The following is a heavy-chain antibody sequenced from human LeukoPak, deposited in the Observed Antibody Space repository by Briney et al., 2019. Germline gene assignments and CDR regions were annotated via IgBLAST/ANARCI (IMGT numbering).Heavy chain of an antibody. D-gene: IGHD4-17*01. CDR2: IYTSGST. J-gene: IGHJ5*02. V-gene: IGHV4-4*07. CDR1: GGSISSYF. Sequence: SETLSLTCTVSGGSISSYFWTWIRQPAGKGLEWIGRIYTSGSTNYNPSLKSRVTMSVDTSKNHFSLKLNSVTAADTAVYYCAKDFTTAGGWLDPWGQGTLVTVSS. CDR3: AKDFTTAGGWLDP.